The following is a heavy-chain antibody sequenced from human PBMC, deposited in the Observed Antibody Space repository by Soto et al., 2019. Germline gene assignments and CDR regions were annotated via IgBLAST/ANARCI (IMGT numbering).Heavy chain of an antibody. D-gene: IGHD3-3*01. CDR3: ARGYYDFWSGYYPIYGYYYYYGMDV. CDR1: GGSFSGYY. Sequence: LETLSLTCAVYGGSFSGYYWSWIRQPPGKGLEWIGEINHSGSTNYNPSLKSRVTISVDTSKNQFSLKLSSVTAADTAVYYCARGYYDFWSGYYPIYGYYYYYGMDVWGQGTTVTVSS. J-gene: IGHJ6*02. V-gene: IGHV4-34*01. CDR2: INHSGST.